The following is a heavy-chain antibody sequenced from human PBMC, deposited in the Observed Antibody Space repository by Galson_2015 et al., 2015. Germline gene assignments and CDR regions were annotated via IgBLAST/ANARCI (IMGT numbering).Heavy chain of an antibody. J-gene: IGHJ6*02. CDR2: INSDGSST. CDR3: ARDRITIFGVVSGMDV. D-gene: IGHD3-3*01. V-gene: IGHV3-74*01. Sequence: SLRLSCAASGFTFSSYWMHWVRQAPGKGLVWVSRINSDGSSTSYADSVKGRFTISRDNAKNTLYLQMNGLRAEDTAVYYCARDRITIFGVVSGMDVWGQGTTVTVSS. CDR1: GFTFSSYW.